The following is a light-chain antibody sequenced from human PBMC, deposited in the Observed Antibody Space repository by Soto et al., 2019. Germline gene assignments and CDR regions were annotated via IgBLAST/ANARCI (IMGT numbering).Light chain of an antibody. CDR3: SSYTRSSTLVV. J-gene: IGLJ3*02. CDR2: EVN. V-gene: IGLV2-14*02. CDR1: TSDVGGYDV. Sequence: QSALTQPASVSGSPGQSITISCSGTTSDVGGYDVVSWYQQHPGKAPKLMIFEVNQRPSGVSDRFSGSKSGNTASLTISGLQAEDEADYYCSSYTRSSTLVVFGGGTKLTVL.